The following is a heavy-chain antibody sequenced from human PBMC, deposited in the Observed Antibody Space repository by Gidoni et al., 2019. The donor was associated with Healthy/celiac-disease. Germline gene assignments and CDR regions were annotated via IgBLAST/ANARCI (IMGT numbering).Heavy chain of an antibody. Sequence: EVKKPGSSVKVSCKASGGTFSSYAISWVRQAPGQGLEWMGRIIPILGIANYAQKFQGRVTITADKSTSTAYMELSSLRSEDTAVYYCARDDSQGYDPNYYYGMDVWGQGTTVTVSS. J-gene: IGHJ6*02. CDR1: GGTFSSYA. CDR2: IIPILGIA. CDR3: ARDDSQGYDPNYYYGMDV. D-gene: IGHD3-3*01. V-gene: IGHV1-69*04.